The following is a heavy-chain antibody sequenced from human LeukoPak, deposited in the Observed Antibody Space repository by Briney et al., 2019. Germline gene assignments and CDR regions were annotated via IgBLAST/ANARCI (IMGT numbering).Heavy chain of an antibody. CDR1: GGSFSGYY. CDR2: INHSGST. Sequence: SETLSLTCAVYGGSFSGYYWSWIRQPPGKGLEWIGEINHSGSTNYNPSLKSRVTISVDTSKNQFSLKLSSVTAADTAVYYCARRRKNDILTGPYYWYFDLWGRGTLVTVSS. CDR3: ARRRKNDILTGPYYWYFDL. J-gene: IGHJ2*01. D-gene: IGHD3-9*01. V-gene: IGHV4-34*01.